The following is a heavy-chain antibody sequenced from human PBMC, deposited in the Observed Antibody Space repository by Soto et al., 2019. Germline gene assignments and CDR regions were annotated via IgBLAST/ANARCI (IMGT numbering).Heavy chain of an antibody. Sequence: GESLKISCKGSGYSFAGYWITWVRQKPGKGLEWMGRIDPSDSQTYYSPSFRGHVTISVTKSITTVFLQWSSLRASDTAMYYCARQIYDSDTGPNFQYYFDSWGQGTPVTVTS. V-gene: IGHV5-10-1*01. CDR2: IDPSDSQT. J-gene: IGHJ4*02. CDR1: GYSFAGYW. D-gene: IGHD3-22*01. CDR3: ARQIYDSDTGPNFQYYFDS.